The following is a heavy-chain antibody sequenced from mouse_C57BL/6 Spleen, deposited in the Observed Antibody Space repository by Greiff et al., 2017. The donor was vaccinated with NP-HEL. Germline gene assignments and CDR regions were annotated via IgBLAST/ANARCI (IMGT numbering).Heavy chain of an antibody. CDR3: TTYDGYYGLYWYFDV. V-gene: IGHV6-6*01. CDR2: IRNKANNHAT. D-gene: IGHD2-3*01. CDR1: GFTFSDAW. Sequence: DVMLVESGGGLVQPGGSMKLSCAASGFTFSDAWMDWVRQSPEKGLEWVAEIRNKANNHATYYAESVKGRFTISRDDSKSSVYLQMNSLRAEDTGIYYCTTYDGYYGLYWYFDVWGTGTTVTVSS. J-gene: IGHJ1*03.